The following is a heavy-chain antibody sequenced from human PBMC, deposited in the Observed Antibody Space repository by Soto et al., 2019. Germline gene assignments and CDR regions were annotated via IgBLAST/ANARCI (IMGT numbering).Heavy chain of an antibody. CDR2: ISYDGRNK. Sequence: QVQLVESGGGVVQPGRSLRLSCAASGFIFSTYAMHWVRQAPGKGLEWVTFISYDGRNKYYADSVKDRFTISRDNSKNTLYLLMNSLRTEDTAVYYCAREYDSSGYGYDAFDIWVQGTMVTVSS. CDR1: GFIFSTYA. J-gene: IGHJ3*02. CDR3: AREYDSSGYGYDAFDI. D-gene: IGHD3-22*01. V-gene: IGHV3-30*04.